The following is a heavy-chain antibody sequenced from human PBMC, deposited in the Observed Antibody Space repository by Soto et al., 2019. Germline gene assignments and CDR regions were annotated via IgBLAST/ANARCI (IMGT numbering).Heavy chain of an antibody. CDR3: AKVTKRAAAGRYEYYKYGMDV. Sequence: GGSLRLSCAASGFTFDDYAMHWVRQAPGKGLEWVSGISWNSGSIGYADSVKGRFTISRDNAKNTLFLQMNGLRAEDTAVYYCAKVTKRAAAGRYEYYKYGMDVWGQGTTVTVSS. CDR1: GFTFDDYA. V-gene: IGHV3-9*01. J-gene: IGHJ6*02. D-gene: IGHD6-13*01. CDR2: ISWNSGSI.